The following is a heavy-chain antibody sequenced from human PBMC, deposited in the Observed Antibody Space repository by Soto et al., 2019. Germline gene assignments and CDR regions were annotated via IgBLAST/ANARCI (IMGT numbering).Heavy chain of an antibody. Sequence: ASLKVSCKASGGTFSSYAISWVRQAPGQGLEWMEGIIPVFGTGIYAQKFQGRVTITADKSTNTAYMELSSLRSEDTAVYFCARVGGTGGYTYGLDYWGQGTLVTVSS. J-gene: IGHJ4*02. V-gene: IGHV1-69*06. CDR1: GGTFSSYA. CDR3: ARVGGTGGYTYGLDY. CDR2: IIPVFGTG. D-gene: IGHD5-18*01.